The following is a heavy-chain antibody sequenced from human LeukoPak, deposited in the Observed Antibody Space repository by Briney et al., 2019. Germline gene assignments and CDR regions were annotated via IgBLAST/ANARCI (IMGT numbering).Heavy chain of an antibody. CDR1: GGTFSSYA. J-gene: IGHJ5*02. Sequence: ASVKVSCKASGGTFSSYAISWVRQAPGQGLEWMGWISAYNGNTNYAQKLQGRVTMTTDTSTSTAYMELRSLRSDDTAVYYCARTYYDILTGYWASAEINWFDPWGQGTLVTVSS. CDR3: ARTYYDILTGYWASAEINWFDP. V-gene: IGHV1-18*01. CDR2: ISAYNGNT. D-gene: IGHD3-9*01.